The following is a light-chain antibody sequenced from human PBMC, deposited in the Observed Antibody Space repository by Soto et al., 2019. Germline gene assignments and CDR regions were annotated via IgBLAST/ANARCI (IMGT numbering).Light chain of an antibody. CDR1: SSNIGAGYD. CDR3: QSYDSSLRRV. J-gene: IGLJ2*01. CDR2: GNS. Sequence: QSVLTQPPSVSGAPGQRVTISCSGSSSNIGAGYDVHWYQQLPGAAPKLLSNGNSNRPSGVPDRFSGSKSCTSASLAITGLQDEDEADYYCQSYDSSLRRVFGGGTTLTVL. V-gene: IGLV1-40*01.